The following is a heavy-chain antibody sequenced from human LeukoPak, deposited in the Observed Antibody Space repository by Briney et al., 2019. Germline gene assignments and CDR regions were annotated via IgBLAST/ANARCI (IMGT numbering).Heavy chain of an antibody. D-gene: IGHD3/OR15-3a*01. V-gene: IGHV3-21*04. J-gene: IGHJ4*02. Sequence: GGSLRLSCAASGFTFSSYSMNWVRQAPGKGLEWVSSISSSSSYIYYAGSVKGRFTISRDNAKNSLYLQMNSLRAEDTAVYYCAKVFWTEGYYFDYWGQGTLVTVSS. CDR2: ISSSSSYI. CDR1: GFTFSSYS. CDR3: AKVFWTEGYYFDY.